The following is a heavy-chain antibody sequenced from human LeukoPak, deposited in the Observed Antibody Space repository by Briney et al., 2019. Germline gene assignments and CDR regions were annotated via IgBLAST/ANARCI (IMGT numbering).Heavy chain of an antibody. CDR1: GLTLSDHY. CDR2: IYYSGST. Sequence: LRLSCAASGLTLSDHYMDWIRQPPGKGLEWIGYIYYSGSTYYNPSLKSRVTISVDTSKNQFSLKLSSVTAADTAVYYCARVYCSSTSCLFGYWGQGTLVTVSS. CDR3: ARVYCSSTSCLFGY. D-gene: IGHD2-2*01. V-gene: IGHV4-30-4*08. J-gene: IGHJ4*02.